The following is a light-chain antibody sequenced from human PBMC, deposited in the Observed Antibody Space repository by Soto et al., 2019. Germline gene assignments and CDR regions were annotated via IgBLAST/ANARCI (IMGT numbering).Light chain of an antibody. Sequence: ENVLAQSPGTLSLSPGESATLSCRASQSVSSSFLAWYQQKAGQAPRLLIYGASRRATGIPDRFSGSGSGTDFTLTISRLEPEDFAVYYCQQYVSSPWAFGQGTKVEI. J-gene: IGKJ1*01. V-gene: IGKV3-20*01. CDR2: GAS. CDR1: QSVSSSF. CDR3: QQYVSSPWA.